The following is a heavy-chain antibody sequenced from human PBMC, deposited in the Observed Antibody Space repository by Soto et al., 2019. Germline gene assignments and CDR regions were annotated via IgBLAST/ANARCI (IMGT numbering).Heavy chain of an antibody. D-gene: IGHD2-2*01. CDR1: SGSISSYY. CDR2: IYYSGST. V-gene: IGHV4-59*08. Sequence: SETLSLTCTVSSGSISSYYWSWIRQPPGKGLEWIGYIYYSGSTNYNPSLKSRVTISVDTSKNQFSLNLSSVTAADTAVYYCARTTSYRYPANYYYYYMDVWGKGTTVTVSS. J-gene: IGHJ6*03. CDR3: ARTTSYRYPANYYYYYMDV.